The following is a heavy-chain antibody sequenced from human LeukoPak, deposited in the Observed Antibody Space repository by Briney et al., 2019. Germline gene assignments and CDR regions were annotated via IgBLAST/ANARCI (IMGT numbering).Heavy chain of an antibody. Sequence: PRGSLRLSCAPSGFTFSSDRMSWGRRAPRKRVWWGSNIKQDVREKYYVDSVRGGFTMSRDNAKNSLYLQMNSLRAEDTAVYYCARGPDNYSSGLYYSDYWGQGTLVTVSS. V-gene: IGHV3-7*02. CDR1: GFTFSSDR. D-gene: IGHD6-19*01. CDR3: ARGPDNYSSGLYYSDY. J-gene: IGHJ4*02. CDR2: IKQDVREK.